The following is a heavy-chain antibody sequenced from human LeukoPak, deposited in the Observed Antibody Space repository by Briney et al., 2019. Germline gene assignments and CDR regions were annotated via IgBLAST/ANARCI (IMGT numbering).Heavy chain of an antibody. CDR1: GFTFSSYG. Sequence: GRSLRLSCAASGFTFSSYGMHWVRQAPGKGLEWVAVISYDGSNKYYADSVKGRFTISRDNSKNTLYLQMNSLRAEDTAVYYWAKGLTNFGLPEGNWFDPWGQGTLVPVSS. V-gene: IGHV3-30*18. D-gene: IGHD3-3*01. CDR2: ISYDGSNK. CDR3: AKGLTNFGLPEGNWFDP. J-gene: IGHJ5*02.